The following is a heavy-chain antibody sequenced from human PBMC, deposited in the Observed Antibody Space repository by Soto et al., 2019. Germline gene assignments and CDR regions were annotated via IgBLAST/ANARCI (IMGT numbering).Heavy chain of an antibody. CDR1: GYTFTSYG. CDR3: ARDLPTMIVVVFYGMDV. CDR2: ISAYNGNT. V-gene: IGHV1-18*01. D-gene: IGHD3-22*01. Sequence: ASVKVSCKASGYTFTSYGISWVRQAPGQGLEWMGWISAYNGNTNYAQKLQGRVTMTTDTSTSTAYMELRSLRSDDTAVYYCARDLPTMIVVVFYGMDVWGQGTTVTVSS. J-gene: IGHJ6*02.